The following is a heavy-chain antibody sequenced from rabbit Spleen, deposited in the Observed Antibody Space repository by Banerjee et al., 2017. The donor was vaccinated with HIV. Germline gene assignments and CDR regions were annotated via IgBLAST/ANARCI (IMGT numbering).Heavy chain of an antibody. V-gene: IGHV1S40*01. J-gene: IGHJ4*01. CDR1: GFTISSGYY. D-gene: IGHD1-1*01. CDR3: ARDLDGVIGWNFGW. Sequence: QSLEESGGDLVKPEGSLTLTCTASGFTISSGYYMSWVRQAPGKGLEWIARISGGSGVTAYASWAKGRFTISKSSSTTVTLLVTSLTAADTATYFCARDLDGVIGWNFGWWGPGTLVTVS. CDR2: ISGGSGVT.